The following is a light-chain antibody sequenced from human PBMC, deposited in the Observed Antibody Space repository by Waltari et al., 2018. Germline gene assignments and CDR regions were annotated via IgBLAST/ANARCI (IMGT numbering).Light chain of an antibody. Sequence: SYELTQTPSVSVSPGQTARITCSGEALPNKYAYWYQQKPGQAPVVVIYKDTQRPSGIPARFSGSTSGTTVTLTISGVQAEDEADYYCQSADTSGNYVFGPGTKVTVV. CDR2: KDT. V-gene: IGLV3-25*03. CDR3: QSADTSGNYV. J-gene: IGLJ1*01. CDR1: ALPNKY.